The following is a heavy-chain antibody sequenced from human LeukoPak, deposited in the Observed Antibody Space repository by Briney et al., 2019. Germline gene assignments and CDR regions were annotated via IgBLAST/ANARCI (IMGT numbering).Heavy chain of an antibody. CDR1: GFTFSSYW. Sequence: GGSLRLSCAASGFTFSSYWMHWVRQAPGKGLVWVSRINSDGSSTSYADAVKGRFTISRDNAKNTAYLQMNSLRAEDAAVYYCARVQGHPPNGLDIWGQGTMVTVSS. V-gene: IGHV3-74*01. J-gene: IGHJ3*02. D-gene: IGHD2-8*01. CDR3: ARVQGHPPNGLDI. CDR2: INSDGSST.